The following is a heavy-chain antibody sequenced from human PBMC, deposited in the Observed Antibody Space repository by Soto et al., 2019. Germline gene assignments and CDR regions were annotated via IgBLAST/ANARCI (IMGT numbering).Heavy chain of an antibody. J-gene: IGHJ6*02. V-gene: IGHV4-30-2*01. CDR3: ARKNEYYYYGMDV. Sequence: SETLSLTCAVSGGSISSGGYSWSWIRQPPGKGLEWIGYIYHSGSTYYNPSLKSRVTISVDRSKNQFSLKLSSVTAADTAVYYCARKNEYYYYGMDVWGQGTTVTVSS. CDR1: GGSISSGGYS. CDR2: IYHSGST.